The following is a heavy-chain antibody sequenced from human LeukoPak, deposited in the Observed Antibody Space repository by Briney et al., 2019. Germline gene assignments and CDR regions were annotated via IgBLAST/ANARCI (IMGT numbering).Heavy chain of an antibody. CDR2: ISWNSGSI. Sequence: GRSLRLSCAASGFAFDDYAMHWVRQAPGKGLEWVSGISWNSGSIGYADSVKGRFTISRDNSKNTLYLQMNSLRAEDTAVYYCARALEMATIFGGLDYWGQGTLVTVSS. V-gene: IGHV3-9*01. J-gene: IGHJ4*02. CDR3: ARALEMATIFGGLDY. D-gene: IGHD5-24*01. CDR1: GFAFDDYA.